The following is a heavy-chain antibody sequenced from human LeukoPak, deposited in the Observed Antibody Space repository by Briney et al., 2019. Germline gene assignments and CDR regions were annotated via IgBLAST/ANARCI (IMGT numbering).Heavy chain of an antibody. CDR1: GYTITGYY. V-gene: IGHV1-2*02. CDR3: ARDRHWNQGNFDY. J-gene: IGHJ4*02. D-gene: IGHD1-1*01. CDR2: INPNSGDT. Sequence: ASVKLSCKASGYTITGYYIHWLRQAPGQGLEWMGWINPNSGDTNYAQKFQGRVTMTRDTSINTAFMELSRLRSDDTAVYYCARDRHWNQGNFDYWGQGTLVTVSS.